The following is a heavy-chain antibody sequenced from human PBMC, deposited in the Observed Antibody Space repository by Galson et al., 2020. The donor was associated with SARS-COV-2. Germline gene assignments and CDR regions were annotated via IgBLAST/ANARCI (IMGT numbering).Heavy chain of an antibody. CDR2: IYRNGRS. CDR1: GGSISSADYS. D-gene: IGHD4-17*01. V-gene: IGHV4-30-2*01. J-gene: IGHJ4*02. CDR3: ARDNGDYNGLGY. Sequence: SQTLSLTCDVSGGSISSADYSWNWIRQPPGKGLEWIGYIYRNGRSNSNPSLSGRLTMSVDRTMNRVSLSLNSATAADTAVYYCARDNGDYNGLGYWGQGILVIVSS.